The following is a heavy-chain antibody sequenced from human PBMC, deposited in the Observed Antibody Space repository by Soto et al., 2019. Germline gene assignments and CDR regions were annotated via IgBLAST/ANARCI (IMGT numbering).Heavy chain of an antibody. V-gene: IGHV1-69*13. D-gene: IGHD3-22*01. J-gene: IGHJ4*02. Sequence: GASVKVSCKASGDTFSSYAISWVRQAPGQGLEWMGGIIPIFGTANYAQKFQGRVTITADESTSTAYMELSSLRPEDTAVYYCARGDDYSDSSAYGSSGYWGQGTLVTVSS. CDR3: ARGDDYSDSSAYGSSGY. CDR1: GDTFSSYA. CDR2: IIPIFGTA.